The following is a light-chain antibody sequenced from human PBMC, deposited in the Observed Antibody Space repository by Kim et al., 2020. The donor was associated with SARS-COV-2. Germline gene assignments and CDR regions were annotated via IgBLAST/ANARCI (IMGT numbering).Light chain of an antibody. CDR3: KSRDSSGNLLV. Sequence: SSELTQDPSVSVALGQTVRITCQGDNLRTYYASWYQQKSGQAPVLVIFGKNNRPSGIPDRFSGSSSGNTASLTITGAQAEDEADYYCKSRDSSGNLLVFGGGTQLTVL. CDR2: GKN. J-gene: IGLJ2*01. V-gene: IGLV3-19*01. CDR1: NLRTYY.